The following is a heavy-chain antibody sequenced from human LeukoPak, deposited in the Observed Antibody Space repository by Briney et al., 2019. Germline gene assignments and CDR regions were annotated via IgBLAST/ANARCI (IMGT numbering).Heavy chain of an antibody. Sequence: GASVKVSCKASGYTFTSYGISWVRQAPGQGLEWMGWISAYNGNTNYAQKLQGRVTMTTDTSTSTAYMELRSLRSDDTAVYYCARYGSGSYYNFLSDEGWPDPWGQGTLVTVSS. CDR1: GYTFTSYG. V-gene: IGHV1-18*01. CDR2: ISAYNGNT. D-gene: IGHD3-10*01. CDR3: ARYGSGSYYNFLSDEGWPDP. J-gene: IGHJ5*02.